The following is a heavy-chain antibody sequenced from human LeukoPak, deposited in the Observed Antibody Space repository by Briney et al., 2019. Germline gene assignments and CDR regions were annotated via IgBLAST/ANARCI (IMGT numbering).Heavy chain of an antibody. CDR2: INHSGST. CDR1: GGSFSGYY. CDR3: AREDSGYDLGDY. V-gene: IGHV4-34*01. Sequence: KPSETLSLTCAVYGGSFSGYYWSWIRQPPGKGLEWNGEINHSGSTNYNPSLKSRVTISVDTSKNQFSLKLSSVTAADTAVYYCAREDSGYDLGDYWGEGTLVTVYS. D-gene: IGHD5-12*01. J-gene: IGHJ4*02.